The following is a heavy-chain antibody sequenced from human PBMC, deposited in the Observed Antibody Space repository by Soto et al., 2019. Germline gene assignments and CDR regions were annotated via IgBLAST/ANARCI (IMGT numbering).Heavy chain of an antibody. CDR1: DFTVSSNY. D-gene: IGHD6-13*01. J-gene: IGHJ4*02. Sequence: EVQLVESGGGLVQPGGSLRLSCAASDFTVSSNYMSWVRQAPGKGPEWVSIIYSGGSTYYADSVKGRFTISRHNSKNTLYLQMNSLRAEDTAVYYCAGSSPLFYWGQGTLVTVSS. CDR3: AGSSPLFY. V-gene: IGHV3-53*04. CDR2: IYSGGST.